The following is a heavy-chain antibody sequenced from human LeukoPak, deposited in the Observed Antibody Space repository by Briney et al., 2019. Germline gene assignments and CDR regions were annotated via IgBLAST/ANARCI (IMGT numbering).Heavy chain of an antibody. D-gene: IGHD3-22*01. CDR1: GLTVSSNF. J-gene: IGHJ3*01. Sequence: GGSLRLSCAASGLTVSSNFMSWVRHAPGEVLEWVSIMYSGGNTNLADSVKGRFTISRDNSKNTLYLQMNSLRAEDTAVYYCARDYYDSAQSPNDAFDLWGQGTLVTVSS. CDR2: MYSGGNT. CDR3: ARDYYDSAQSPNDAFDL. V-gene: IGHV3-53*01.